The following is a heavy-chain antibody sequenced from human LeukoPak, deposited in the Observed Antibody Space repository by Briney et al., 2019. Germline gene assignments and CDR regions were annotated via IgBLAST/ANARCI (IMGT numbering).Heavy chain of an antibody. Sequence: PGGSLTLSCAASGFTFSSYSMNWVRQAPAKGLEWVSYISSSSSTIYYADSVKGRFTISRDNAKNSLYLQMNSLRAEDTAVYYCTRGSHSSGWHYLFDYWGQGTLVTVSS. J-gene: IGHJ4*02. V-gene: IGHV3-48*01. D-gene: IGHD6-19*01. CDR3: TRGSHSSGWHYLFDY. CDR1: GFTFSSYS. CDR2: ISSSSSTI.